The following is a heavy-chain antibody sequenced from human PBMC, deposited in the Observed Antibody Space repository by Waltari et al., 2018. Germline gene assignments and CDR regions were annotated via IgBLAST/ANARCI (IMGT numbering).Heavy chain of an antibody. Sequence: EVQLVQSGAEVKKPGATVKISCKVSGYTFTDYYMHWVQPAPGKGHEWMGLVDPEDGETIEAEKVQGRVTITRNTSISTAYMELSSLRSEDTAVYYCARATPSPFGGVIAIDYWGQGTLVTVSS. D-gene: IGHD3-16*01. CDR1: GYTFTDYY. CDR2: VDPEDGET. V-gene: IGHV1-69-2*01. J-gene: IGHJ4*02. CDR3: ARATPSPFGGVIAIDY.